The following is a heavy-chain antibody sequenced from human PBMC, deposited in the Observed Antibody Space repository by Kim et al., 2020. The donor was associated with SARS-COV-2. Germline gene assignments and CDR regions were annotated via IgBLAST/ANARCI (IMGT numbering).Heavy chain of an antibody. J-gene: IGHJ6*04. D-gene: IGHD2-15*01. CDR1: GGSISSYY. CDR3: ARLSVDQYYYYGMDV. CDR2: IYYSGST. Sequence: ETLSLTCTVSGGSISSYYWSWIRQPPGKGLEWIGYIYYSGSTNYNPSLKSRVTISVDTSKNQFSLKLSSVTAADTAVYYCARLSVDQYYYYGMDVWGK. V-gene: IGHV4-59*08.